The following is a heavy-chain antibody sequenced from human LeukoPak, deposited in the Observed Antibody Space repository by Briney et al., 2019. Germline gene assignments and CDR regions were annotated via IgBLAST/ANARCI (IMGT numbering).Heavy chain of an antibody. D-gene: IGHD3-10*01. Sequence: ASVKVSCKASGYTFTSYDINWARQATGQGLEWMGWMNPNSGNTGYAQKFQGRVTMTRNTSISTAYMELSSLRSEDTAVYYCARGTVYYGSGSRPLGYWGQGTLVTVSS. CDR2: MNPNSGNT. CDR3: ARGTVYYGSGSRPLGY. CDR1: GYTFTSYD. J-gene: IGHJ4*02. V-gene: IGHV1-8*01.